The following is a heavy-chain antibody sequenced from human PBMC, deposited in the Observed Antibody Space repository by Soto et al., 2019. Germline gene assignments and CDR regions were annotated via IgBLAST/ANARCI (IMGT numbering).Heavy chain of an antibody. Sequence: GGSLRLSCTASGFTFGDYAMSWFRQAPGKGLEWVGFIRSKAYGGTTEYAASVKGRFTISRDDSKSIAYLQMNSLKTEDTAVYYFTRANYDILTGYYNHYFDYWGQGTLVTVSS. D-gene: IGHD3-9*01. V-gene: IGHV3-49*03. CDR1: GFTFGDYA. CDR2: IRSKAYGGTT. CDR3: TRANYDILTGYYNHYFDY. J-gene: IGHJ4*02.